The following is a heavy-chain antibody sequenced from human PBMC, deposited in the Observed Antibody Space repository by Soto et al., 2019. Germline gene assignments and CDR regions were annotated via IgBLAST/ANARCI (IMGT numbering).Heavy chain of an antibody. J-gene: IGHJ6*02. CDR2: ISYDGSNK. V-gene: IGHV3-30-3*01. D-gene: IGHD2-15*01. Sequence: QVQLVESGGGVVQPGRSLRLSCAASGFTFSSYAMHWVRQAPGKGLEWVAVISYDGSNKYYADSVKGRFTISRDNSKNTLYLQMNSLRAEDTAVYYCARGMGIVVVVAATHYGMDVWGQGTTVTVSS. CDR3: ARGMGIVVVVAATHYGMDV. CDR1: GFTFSSYA.